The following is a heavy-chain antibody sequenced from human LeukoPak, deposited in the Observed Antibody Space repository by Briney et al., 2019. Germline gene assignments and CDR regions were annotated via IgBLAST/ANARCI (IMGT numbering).Heavy chain of an antibody. CDR2: INPNSGGT. D-gene: IGHD2-21*02. CDR3: ARGYCSGDCFTLFDY. Sequence: SVQVSCKASGYMFTGYYMHWVGQAPGQGLEWMGWINPNSGGTNYAQKFQGRVTMTRDTSISTAYMELSSLRSDDTAVYYCARGYCSGDCFTLFDYWGQGTLVTVSS. V-gene: IGHV1-2*02. J-gene: IGHJ4*02. CDR1: GYMFTGYY.